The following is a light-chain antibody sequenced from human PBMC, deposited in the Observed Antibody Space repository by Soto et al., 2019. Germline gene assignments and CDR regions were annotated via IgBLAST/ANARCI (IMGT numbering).Light chain of an antibody. V-gene: IGKV3-20*01. CDR3: QQYDTSPRT. J-gene: IGKJ1*01. CDR2: AAS. CDR1: QSLSSGY. Sequence: EIVLTQSPGTLSLSPGERATLSCRASQSLSSGYLAWYQQKPGQAPRILIYAASSRATGIPDRFSGSGSGTDFSLTINRLEPEDYEVYYCQQYDTSPRTFGQGTKVDIK.